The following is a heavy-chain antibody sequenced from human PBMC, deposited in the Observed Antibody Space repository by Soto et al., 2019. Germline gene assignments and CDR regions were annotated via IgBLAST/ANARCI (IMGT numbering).Heavy chain of an antibody. V-gene: IGHV3-49*03. CDR3: TRGVVIGY. CDR1: GFVFGDYD. Sequence: EVQVVESGGGLVQPGRSLRLSCTTSGFVFGDYDMSWFRQAPGKWLEWVGFIRTNSRGATTEYAASVRGRFTISRDDSKSVAYLQMNSLKIEDSAVYYCTRGVVIGYWGQGTLVTVSS. J-gene: IGHJ4*02. CDR2: IRTNSRGATT.